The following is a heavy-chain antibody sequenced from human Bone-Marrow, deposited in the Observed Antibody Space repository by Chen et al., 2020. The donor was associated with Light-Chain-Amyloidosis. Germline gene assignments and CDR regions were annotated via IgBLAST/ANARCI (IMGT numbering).Heavy chain of an antibody. CDR2: IYPDDSDA. CDR3: ARRRDGYNFDY. V-gene: IGHV5-51*01. CDR1: GYTFPNYW. D-gene: IGHD5-12*01. Sequence: EVTGEKSGPEVKKPGESLKISCKGSGYTFPNYWIGWVRQMPGKGLEWMGVIYPDDSDARYSPSFEGQVTISADKSITTAYLQWRSLKASDTAMYYCARRRDGYNFDYWGQGTLVTVSS. J-gene: IGHJ4*02.